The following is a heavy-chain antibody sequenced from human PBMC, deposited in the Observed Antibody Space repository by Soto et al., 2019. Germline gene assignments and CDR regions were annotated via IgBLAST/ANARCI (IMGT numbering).Heavy chain of an antibody. J-gene: IGHJ4*02. CDR2: INSDGSNT. V-gene: IGHV3-74*01. CDR3: ARVRDDRDYDY. Sequence: AASGFTFSNYWVHWVRQPPGKGLVWVSCINSDGSNTYYADSVKGRLTISRYNAKNTLYLQMSSLRAEDTAVYYCARVRDDRDYDYWGQGTLVTVSS. D-gene: IGHD3-9*01. CDR1: GFTFSNYW.